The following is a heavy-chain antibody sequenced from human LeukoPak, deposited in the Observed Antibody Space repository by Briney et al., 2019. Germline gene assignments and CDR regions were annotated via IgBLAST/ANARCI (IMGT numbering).Heavy chain of an antibody. D-gene: IGHD3-10*01. V-gene: IGHV4-34*01. CDR3: ARLGRSYGYYYMDV. CDR1: GGSFSNYF. CDR2: IHNSGRV. Sequence: SETLSLTCGVNGGSFSNYFWTWIRQSPGKELEWIGDIHNSGRVNYNPSLGSRVTISVDTSKNQFSLKLSSVTAADTAVYYCARLGRSYGYYYMDVWGKGTTVTISS. J-gene: IGHJ6*03.